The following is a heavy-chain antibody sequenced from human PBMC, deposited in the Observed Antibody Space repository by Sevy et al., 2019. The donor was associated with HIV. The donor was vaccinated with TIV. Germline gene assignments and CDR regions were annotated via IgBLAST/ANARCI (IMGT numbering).Heavy chain of an antibody. J-gene: IGHJ6*02. D-gene: IGHD2-15*01. V-gene: IGHV3-53*01. Sequence: GESLKISCAASGFTVSSNYMSWVRQAPGKGLEWVSVIYSGGSTYYADSVKGRFTIPRDNSKNTLYLQMNSLRAEDTAVYYCARVNCSGGSCYYYYGMDVWGQGTTVTVSS. CDR3: ARVNCSGGSCYYYYGMDV. CDR2: IYSGGST. CDR1: GFTVSSNY.